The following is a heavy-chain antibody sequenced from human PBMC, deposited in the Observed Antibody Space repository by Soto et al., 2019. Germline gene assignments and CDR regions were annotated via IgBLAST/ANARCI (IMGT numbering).Heavy chain of an antibody. D-gene: IGHD1-26*01. CDR2: IYYSGST. CDR1: GGSISSYY. J-gene: IGHJ4*02. V-gene: IGHV4-59*01. CDR3: AREWGGSYYDY. Sequence: SETLSLTCTVSGGSISSYYWSWIRQPPGKELEWIGYIYYSGSTNYNPSLKSRVTISVDTSKNQFSLNLSSVTAADTAVYYCAREWGGSYYDYWGQGTLVTVSS.